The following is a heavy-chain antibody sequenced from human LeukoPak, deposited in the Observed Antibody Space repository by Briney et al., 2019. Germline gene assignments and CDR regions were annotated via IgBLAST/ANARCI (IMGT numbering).Heavy chain of an antibody. J-gene: IGHJ6*02. CDR1: GYTFTSYA. CDR2: INVGNGNT. V-gene: IGHV1-3*01. D-gene: IGHD5-18*01. CDR3: ASPDRGYSYGSLDYYYGMDV. Sequence: ASVKVSCKASGYTFTSYAMHWVRQAPGQRLEWMGWINVGNGNTKYSQKFQGRVTITRDTSASTAYMELSSLRSEDTAVYYCASPDRGYSYGSLDYYYGMDVWGQGTTVTVSS.